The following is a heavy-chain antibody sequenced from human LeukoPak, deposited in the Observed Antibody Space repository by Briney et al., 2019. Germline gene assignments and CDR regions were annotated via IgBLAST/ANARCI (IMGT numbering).Heavy chain of an antibody. D-gene: IGHD5-18*01. CDR3: ARDTAMVVIDKFDY. CDR1: GFNFSSYS. CDR2: ISSSSYI. J-gene: IGHJ4*02. V-gene: IGHV3-21*01. Sequence: GGSLRLSCAASGFNFSSYSMNWVRQAPGKGLEWVSSISSSSYIYYADSVKGRFTISRDNAKNSLYLQMNSLRAEDTAVYYCARDTAMVVIDKFDYWGQGTLVTVSS.